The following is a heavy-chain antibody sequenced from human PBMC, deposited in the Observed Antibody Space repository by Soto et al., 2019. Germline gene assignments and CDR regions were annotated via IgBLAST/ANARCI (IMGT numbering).Heavy chain of an antibody. J-gene: IGHJ4*02. CDR3: ARIHDYGDYLDY. D-gene: IGHD4-17*01. CDR2: IKQDGSEK. V-gene: IGHV3-7*02. CDR1: GFTFSNYW. Sequence: PGGSLRLSCSASGFTFSNYWMSWVRQAPGKGPEWVANIKQDGSEKYYVDSVKGRFTISRDNAKNSVYLQMDSLRVEDTAVYYCARIHDYGDYLDYWGQGTLVTVSS.